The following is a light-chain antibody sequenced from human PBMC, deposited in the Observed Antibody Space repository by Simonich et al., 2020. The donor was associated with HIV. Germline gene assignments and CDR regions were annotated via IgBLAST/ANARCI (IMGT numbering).Light chain of an antibody. J-gene: IGKJ3*01. CDR2: KAS. V-gene: IGKV1-5*03. Sequence: DIQMTQSPSTLSASVGDRVTITCRASPSISSWLAWYQQKPGKAPKLLISKASSLERGVPSRFSGSGSGTELTLTISSLQPDDFATYYCQKYNSAPPGITIGPGTKVDIK. CDR1: PSISSW. CDR3: QKYNSAPPGIT.